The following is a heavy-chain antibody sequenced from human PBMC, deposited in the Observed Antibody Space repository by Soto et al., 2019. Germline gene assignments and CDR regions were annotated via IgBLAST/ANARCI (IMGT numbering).Heavy chain of an antibody. CDR3: ARSALSNWNDEQNFDY. CDR2: IYTSGST. CDR1: GGSISSYY. V-gene: IGHV4-4*07. D-gene: IGHD1-1*01. J-gene: IGHJ4*02. Sequence: SETLSLTCTVSGGSISSYYWSWIRQPAGKGLEWIGRIYTSGSTNYNPSLKSRVTMSVDTSKNQFSLKLSSVTAANTAVYYCARSALSNWNDEQNFDYWGQGTLVTVSS.